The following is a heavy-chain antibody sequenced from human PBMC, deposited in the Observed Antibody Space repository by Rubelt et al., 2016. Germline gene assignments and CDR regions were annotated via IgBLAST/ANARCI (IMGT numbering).Heavy chain of an antibody. CDR1: GFTFSSYW. J-gene: IGHJ4*02. CDR3: ARHSSGYYYCPDY. V-gene: IGHV3-7*05. CDR2: IKQDGSEK. Sequence: EVQLVESGGGLVQPGGSLRLSCAASGFTFSSYWMSWVRQAPGKGLEWVANIKQDGSEKYYVDSVKGRFTISRDNAKNSLYLQMNSRRAEDTAVYYCARHSSGYYYCPDYWGQGTLVTVSS. D-gene: IGHD3-22*01.